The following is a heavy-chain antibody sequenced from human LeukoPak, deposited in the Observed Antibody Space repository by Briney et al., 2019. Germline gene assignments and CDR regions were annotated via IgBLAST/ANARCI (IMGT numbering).Heavy chain of an antibody. CDR3: ARATGTWGHDGFDI. J-gene: IGHJ3*02. CDR2: ISGSSSNT. CDR1: GYTFMSHG. Sequence: ASVKVSCKAYGYTFMSHGISWVRQAPGQGLEWMGWISGSSSNTNYAQRLQGRVTMTTDTSTTTAYLELRSLRSDDTAVYYCARATGTWGHDGFDIWGQGTMVTVSS. D-gene: IGHD3-16*01. V-gene: IGHV1-18*01.